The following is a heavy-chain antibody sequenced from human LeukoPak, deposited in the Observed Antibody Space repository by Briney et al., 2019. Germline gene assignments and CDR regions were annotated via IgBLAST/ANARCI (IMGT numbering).Heavy chain of an antibody. V-gene: IGHV1-2*02. Sequence: GASVKVSCKASGYTFTSYYMHWVRQAPGQGLEWMGWINPNSGGTNYAQKFQGRVTMTRDTSISTAYMELSRLRSDDTAVYYCATNLLGESLFDYWGQGTLVTVSS. CDR1: GYTFTSYY. J-gene: IGHJ4*02. CDR3: ATNLLGESLFDY. D-gene: IGHD3-16*01. CDR2: INPNSGGT.